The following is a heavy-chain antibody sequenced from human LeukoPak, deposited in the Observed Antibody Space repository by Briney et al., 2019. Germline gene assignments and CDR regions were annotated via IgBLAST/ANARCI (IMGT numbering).Heavy chain of an antibody. CDR1: GYTFTGYY. D-gene: IGHD2-15*01. Sequence: ASVRVSCKASGYTFTGYYMHWVRQAPGQGLEWMGWINPNSGGTNYAQKFQGRVTMTRDTSISTAYMELSRLRSDDTAVYYCARVTYCSGGSCYSEGTYFDYWGQGTLVTVSS. CDR2: INPNSGGT. CDR3: ARVTYCSGGSCYSEGTYFDY. J-gene: IGHJ4*02. V-gene: IGHV1-2*02.